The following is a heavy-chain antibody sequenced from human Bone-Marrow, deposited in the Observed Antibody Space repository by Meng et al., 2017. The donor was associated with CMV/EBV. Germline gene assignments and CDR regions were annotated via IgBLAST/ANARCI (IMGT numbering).Heavy chain of an antibody. D-gene: IGHD3-16*01. CDR3: AGDLREGENYGWFDP. V-gene: IGHV6-1*01. J-gene: IGHJ5*02. CDR2: TYSRSKWYN. Sequence: QTLSLTCAISGDSVSSNSAAWNWIRQSPSRGLEWLGRTYSRSKWYNDYAISVKSRITINPDTSKNQFSLQRNSVTHEDTAVYYCAGDLREGENYGWFDPWGQGTLVTVSS. CDR1: GDSVSSNSAA.